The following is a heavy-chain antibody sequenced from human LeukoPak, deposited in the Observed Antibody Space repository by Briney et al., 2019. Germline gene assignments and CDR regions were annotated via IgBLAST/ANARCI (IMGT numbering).Heavy chain of an antibody. D-gene: IGHD3-9*01. V-gene: IGHV1-18*01. CDR1: GYTFTSYG. CDR2: ISAYNGNT. J-gene: IGHJ4*02. Sequence: ASVKVSCKASGYTFTSYGISWVRQAPGQGLEWMGWISAYNGNTNYAQKLQGRVTMTTDTSTSTAYMELRSLRSDDTAVYYCARVSGYYDILTSFDYWGQGTLVTVSS. CDR3: ARVSGYYDILTSFDY.